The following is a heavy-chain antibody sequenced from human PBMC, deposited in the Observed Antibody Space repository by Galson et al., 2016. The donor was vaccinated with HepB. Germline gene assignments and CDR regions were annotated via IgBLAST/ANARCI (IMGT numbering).Heavy chain of an antibody. CDR1: GYSFATYW. J-gene: IGHJ2*01. CDR3: ATQGAYGDDGRGYFGR. D-gene: IGHD4-17*01. CDR2: IYPGDSDT. V-gene: IGHV5-51*03. Sequence: QSGAEVKKAGESLKISCEGSGYSFATYWIGWVRQMPGKGLEWMGIIYPGDSDTRYSPSFQGQVTTSADKSISTAYLQWSSLKASDTAMYYCATQGAYGDDGRGYFGRWGRGTLVTVSS.